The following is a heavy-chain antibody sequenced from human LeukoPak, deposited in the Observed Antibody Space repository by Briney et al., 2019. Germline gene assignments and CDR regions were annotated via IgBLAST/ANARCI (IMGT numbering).Heavy chain of an antibody. V-gene: IGHV4-34*01. D-gene: IGHD3-10*01. CDR3: ARDLYGSGVHAFDI. J-gene: IGHJ3*02. CDR2: INQSGGT. Sequence: PSETLSLTCAVYGGSFSGYYWSWIRQPPGKRLEWIGEINQSGGTNYNPSLRSRVSISVDTSKNQFSLKLSSVTAADTAVYYCARDLYGSGVHAFDIWGQGTMVTVSS. CDR1: GGSFSGYY.